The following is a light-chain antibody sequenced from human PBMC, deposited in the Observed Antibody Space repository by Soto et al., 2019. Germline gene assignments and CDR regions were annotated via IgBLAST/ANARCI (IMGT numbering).Light chain of an antibody. CDR1: QSVGSN. J-gene: IGKJ5*01. V-gene: IGKV3-15*01. Sequence: EIGMTQSPATLSVYPGERATLSCRASQSVGSNFAWYQQRPGQAPRLLIYGASTRATGIPARFSGSGSGTEFTLTISSLEPEDFAVYYCQQYGDSAITFGQGTRLAIK. CDR3: QQYGDSAIT. CDR2: GAS.